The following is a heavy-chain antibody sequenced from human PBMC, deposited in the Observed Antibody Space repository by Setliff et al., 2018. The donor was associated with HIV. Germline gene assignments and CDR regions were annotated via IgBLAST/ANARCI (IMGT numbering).Heavy chain of an antibody. D-gene: IGHD4-4*01. V-gene: IGHV1-3*01. J-gene: IGHJ6*02. CDR3: ARDSGDDYSDYYYYGMDV. Sequence: ASVKVSCKASGYTFTNYAMHWVRQAPGQRLEWMGWINAGNGDTKYSQKFQGRVTFTWDSSASTAYMELSSLRSEDTALYYCARDSGDDYSDYYYYGMDVWGQGTTVTVSS. CDR2: INAGNGDT. CDR1: GYTFTNYA.